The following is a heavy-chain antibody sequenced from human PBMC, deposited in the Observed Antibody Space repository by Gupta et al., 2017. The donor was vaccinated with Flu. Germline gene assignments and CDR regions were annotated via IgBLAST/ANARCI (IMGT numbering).Heavy chain of an antibody. CDR3: KRGYSGMATYAFDI. CDR2: IGNKPNSYST. J-gene: IGHJ3*02. V-gene: IGHV3-72*01. D-gene: IGHD1-26*01. Sequence: EVQLVESGGGLGQPGGSVILSAAASGSFSREQDMYWVRQAAGKGLGWVGRIGNKPNSYSTEYASSVKGRFTISRDESKNSLYLEMNSLKTEDTAVYYSKRGYSGMATYAFDIWGRGTMVTVSS. CDR1: GSFSREQD.